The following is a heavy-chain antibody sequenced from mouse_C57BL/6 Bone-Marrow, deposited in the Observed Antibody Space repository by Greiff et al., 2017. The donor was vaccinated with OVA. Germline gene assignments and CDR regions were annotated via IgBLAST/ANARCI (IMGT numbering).Heavy chain of an antibody. J-gene: IGHJ2*01. CDR2: IYPGDGDT. Sequence: LQESGPELVKPGASVKISCKASGYAFSSSWMNWVKQRPGKGLEWIGRIYPGDGDTNYNGKFKGKATLTADKSSSTTYMQLSSLTSEDSAVYACARFELAGQATGPDYWGQGTTLTVSS. CDR1: GYAFSSSW. D-gene: IGHD3-2*02. CDR3: ARFELAGQATGPDY. V-gene: IGHV1-82*01.